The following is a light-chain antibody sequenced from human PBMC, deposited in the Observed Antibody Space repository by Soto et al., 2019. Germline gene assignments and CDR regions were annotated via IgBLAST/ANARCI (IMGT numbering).Light chain of an antibody. CDR1: QNIRSR. Sequence: DFQMTQSPSTLSSSVGDRVTLTCRASQNIRSRLAWFQQKPGKAPKLRIYDASSLESGVPQRLSGSGFGTEFTLTVSSLQSEDFAVYYCQQYKNWPLFGQGTRLEIK. J-gene: IGKJ5*01. CDR3: QQYKNWPL. CDR2: DAS. V-gene: IGKV1-5*01.